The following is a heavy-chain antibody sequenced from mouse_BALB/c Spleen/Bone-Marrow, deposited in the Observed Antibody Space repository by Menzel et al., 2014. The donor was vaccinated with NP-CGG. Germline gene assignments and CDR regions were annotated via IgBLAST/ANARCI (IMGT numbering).Heavy chain of an antibody. CDR1: GYTFTSYV. CDR2: INPYNDGT. V-gene: IGHV1-14*01. Sequence: VHLQQPGPELVKPGASVKMSCKASGYTFTSYVMHWVKQKPGQGLEWIGYINPYNDGTKYNEKFKGKATLTSDESSSTAYMELSSLTSEDSAVYYCAREGGYYAMDSWGQGTSVTVSS. CDR3: AREGGYYAMDS. J-gene: IGHJ4*01.